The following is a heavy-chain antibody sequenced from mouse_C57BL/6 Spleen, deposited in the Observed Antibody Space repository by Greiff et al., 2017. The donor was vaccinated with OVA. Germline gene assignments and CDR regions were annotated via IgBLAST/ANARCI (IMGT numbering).Heavy chain of an antibody. V-gene: IGHV8-12*01. CDR3: ARRADGSSPPFDY. CDR1: GFSLSTSGMG. CDR2: IYWDDDK. J-gene: IGHJ2*01. D-gene: IGHD1-1*01. Sequence: QVTLKECGPGILQSSQTLSLTCSFSGFSLSTSGMGVSWIRQPSGKGLEWLAHIYWDDDKRYNPSLKSRLTISKDTSRNQVFLKITSVDTADTATYYWARRADGSSPPFDYWGQGTTLTVSS.